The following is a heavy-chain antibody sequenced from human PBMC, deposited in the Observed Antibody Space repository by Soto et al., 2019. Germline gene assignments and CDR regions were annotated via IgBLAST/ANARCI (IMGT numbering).Heavy chain of an antibody. V-gene: IGHV1-69*13. D-gene: IGHD5-12*01. CDR1: GGTFSSYA. J-gene: IGHJ6*02. CDR3: ARGYWATMPPYYYGMDV. Sequence: ASVKVSCKASGGTFSSYAISWVRQAPGQGLEWMGGIIPIFGTANYAQKFQGRVTITADESTSTAYMELSSLRSEDTAVYYCARGYWATMPPYYYGMDVWGQGTTVTVSS. CDR2: IIPIFGTA.